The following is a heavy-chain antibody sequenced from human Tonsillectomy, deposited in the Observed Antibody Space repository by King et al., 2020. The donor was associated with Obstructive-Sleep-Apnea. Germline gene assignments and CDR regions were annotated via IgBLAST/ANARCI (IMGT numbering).Heavy chain of an antibody. D-gene: IGHD2-2*01. J-gene: IGHJ4*02. Sequence: QLQESGPGLVKPSQTLSLTCTVSGGSISSGGYYWRWIRQHPGKGLEWIGYIYYSGSTYYNPSLKSRVTISVDTSKNQFSLKLSSVTAADTAVYYCARAIRSPLIVVVPAASGEIDYWGQGTLVTVSS. CDR1: GGSISSGGYY. V-gene: IGHV4-31*03. CDR3: ARAIRSPLIVVVPAASGEIDY. CDR2: IYYSGST.